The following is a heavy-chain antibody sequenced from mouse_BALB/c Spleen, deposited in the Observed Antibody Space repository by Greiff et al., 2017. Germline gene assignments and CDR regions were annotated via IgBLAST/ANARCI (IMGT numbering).Heavy chain of an antibody. D-gene: IGHD2-2*01. CDR1: GFTFSRLG. J-gene: IGHJ4*01. Sequence: ESGGCSVQPGGSRKLSCAAFGFTFSRLGLHRVRQAPEKGPEWVAYICCGSSTIYYADTLKGRVTISRDNPKNTLFLQMTSLRSEDTAIYYCASQGYAFYPMDYWGQGTSVTVSS. CDR2: ICCGSSTI. V-gene: IGHV5-17*02. CDR3: ASQGYAFYPMDY.